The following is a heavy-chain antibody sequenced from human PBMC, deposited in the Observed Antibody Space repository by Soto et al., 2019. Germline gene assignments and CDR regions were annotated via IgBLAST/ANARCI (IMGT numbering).Heavy chain of an antibody. D-gene: IGHD6-6*01. Sequence: QVQLVESGGGVVQPGRSLRLSCAVSGFTFSDYGMHWVRQAPGKGLEWVAVMSYDGSYKYYADSVKGRFIISRDLSGNTLFLQMNSLRLEDTAVYFCAKEMYPRTVLDSSSPWGDYWGQGTLVTVSS. CDR3: AKEMYPRTVLDSSSPWGDY. CDR2: MSYDGSYK. J-gene: IGHJ4*02. V-gene: IGHV3-30*18. CDR1: GFTFSDYG.